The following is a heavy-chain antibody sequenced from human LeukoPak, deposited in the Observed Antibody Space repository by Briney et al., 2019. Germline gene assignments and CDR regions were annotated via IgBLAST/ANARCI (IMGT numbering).Heavy chain of an antibody. Sequence: GGSLRLSCAASGFTFSSYSMNWVRQAPGKGLEWVSSISSSSSYIYYADSVKGRFTISRDNAKNSLYLQMNSLRAEDTAVYHCAKGKTTGLLWFGELEYYFDYWGQGTLVTVSS. V-gene: IGHV3-21*04. J-gene: IGHJ4*02. CDR1: GFTFSSYS. CDR3: AKGKTTGLLWFGELEYYFDY. CDR2: ISSSSSYI. D-gene: IGHD3-10*01.